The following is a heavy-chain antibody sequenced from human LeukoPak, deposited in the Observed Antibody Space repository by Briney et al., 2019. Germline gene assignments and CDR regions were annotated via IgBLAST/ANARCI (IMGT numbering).Heavy chain of an antibody. Sequence: GRSLRLSCAASGFTFSNYGMHWVRQAPGKGLEWVALLWYDGANKNYADSVKGRFIISRDTSKNTLYLQMNSLRAEDTALYYCARDPSGSWNDVDTFDSWGQGTLVSVSS. CDR1: GFTFSNYG. J-gene: IGHJ4*02. CDR2: LWYDGANK. CDR3: ARDPSGSWNDVDTFDS. V-gene: IGHV3-33*01. D-gene: IGHD1-1*01.